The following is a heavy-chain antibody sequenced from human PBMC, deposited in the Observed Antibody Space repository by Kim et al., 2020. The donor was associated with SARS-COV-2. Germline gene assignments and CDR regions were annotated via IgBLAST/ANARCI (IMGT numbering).Heavy chain of an antibody. Sequence: SETLSLTCTVSGGSISSSSYYWGWIRQPPGKGLEWIGSIYYSGSTYYNPSLKSRVTISVDTSKNQFSLKLSSVTAADTAVYYCASHIIDSSGYYGNWFDPWGQGTLVTVSS. CDR1: GGSISSSSYY. D-gene: IGHD3-22*01. CDR3: ASHIIDSSGYYGNWFDP. V-gene: IGHV4-39*01. J-gene: IGHJ5*02. CDR2: IYYSGST.